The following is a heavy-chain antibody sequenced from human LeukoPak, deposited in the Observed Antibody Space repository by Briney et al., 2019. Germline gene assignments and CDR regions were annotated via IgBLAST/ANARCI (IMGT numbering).Heavy chain of an antibody. J-gene: IGHJ4*02. CDR1: GYTFTGCY. D-gene: IGHD2-15*01. Sequence: ASVKVSCKASGYTFTGCYMHWVRQAPGQGLEWMGWINPNSGGTNYAQKFQGRVTMTRDTSISTAYMELSRLRSDDTAVYYCARAPGYCSGGSCYGLGDYWGQGTLVTVSS. CDR3: ARAPGYCSGGSCYGLGDY. V-gene: IGHV1-2*02. CDR2: INPNSGGT.